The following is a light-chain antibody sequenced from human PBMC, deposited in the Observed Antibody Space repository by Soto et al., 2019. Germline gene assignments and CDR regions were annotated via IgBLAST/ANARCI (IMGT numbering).Light chain of an antibody. J-gene: IGKJ2*01. Sequence: DIQMTQSPSTLSAFVGDRVTITCRASQNIGHWLAWYQQIPGKAPKLLIYDVSTWESGVPSRFSGSGSGTEFTLTISSLQPDDFATYYCQQYNPSSPYTFGQGTKLEI. V-gene: IGKV1-5*01. CDR2: DVS. CDR1: QNIGHW. CDR3: QQYNPSSPYT.